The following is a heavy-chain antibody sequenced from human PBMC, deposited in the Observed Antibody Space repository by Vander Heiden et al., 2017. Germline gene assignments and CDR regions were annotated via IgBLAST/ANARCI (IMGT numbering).Heavy chain of an antibody. CDR2: VSGTGRST. CDR1: GFTSRNYA. D-gene: IGHD4-17*01. CDR3: AKDSLFQPTVTYDY. Sequence: EVQLLESGGGSFPRGGPLGLPCPTLGFTSRNYAMSWFRQAPGKGLEWVSAVSGTGRSTFYVDSVKGRFTISRDNSKNIVYLHLTRLTEDDTAVYYCAKDSLFQPTVTYDYWVQGSLATVS. J-gene: IGHJ4*02. V-gene: IGHV3-23*01.